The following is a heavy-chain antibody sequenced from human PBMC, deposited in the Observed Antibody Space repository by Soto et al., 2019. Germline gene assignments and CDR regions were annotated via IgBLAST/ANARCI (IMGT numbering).Heavy chain of an antibody. Sequence: QITLKESGHTLVKPKQTLPLTCTFSGFSLSTSGVGVGWIRQPPGKALEWLALIYWDDDKRSSPSLKSRRTITKDTSKNQVVLTMTNMDPVDTATYYCAHRPSYCSGGSCYSGFDYWGQGTLVTVSS. CDR1: GFSLSTSGVG. CDR3: AHRPSYCSGGSCYSGFDY. V-gene: IGHV2-5*02. J-gene: IGHJ4*02. D-gene: IGHD2-15*01. CDR2: IYWDDDK.